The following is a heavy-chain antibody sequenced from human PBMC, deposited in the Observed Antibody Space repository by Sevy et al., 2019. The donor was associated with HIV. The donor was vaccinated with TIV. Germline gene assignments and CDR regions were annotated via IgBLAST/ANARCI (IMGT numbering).Heavy chain of an antibody. V-gene: IGHV3-23*01. Sequence: GGCLRLSCAASGFTFSSYAMSWVRQAPGKGLEWVSDISGSGGSTYYADSVKGRFTISRDNSKNTLYLQMTSLRAEDTAVYYCAGIFGDLFDYWGQGTLVTVSS. J-gene: IGHJ4*02. D-gene: IGHD3-3*01. CDR1: GFTFSSYA. CDR2: ISGSGGST. CDR3: AGIFGDLFDY.